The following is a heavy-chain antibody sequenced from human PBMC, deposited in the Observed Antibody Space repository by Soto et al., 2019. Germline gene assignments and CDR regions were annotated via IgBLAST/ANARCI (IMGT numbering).Heavy chain of an antibody. V-gene: IGHV5-51*01. CDR3: ARHIPYYYDSSGYFSAARGAFDY. D-gene: IGHD3-22*01. J-gene: IGHJ4*02. CDR2: IYPGDSDT. Sequence: LGESLKISCKGSGYTFTSYWIGWVRQMPGKGLEWMGIIYPGDSDTRYSPSFQGQVTISADKSISTAYLQWSSLKASDTAMYYCARHIPYYYDSSGYFSAARGAFDYWGQGTLVTVPS. CDR1: GYTFTSYW.